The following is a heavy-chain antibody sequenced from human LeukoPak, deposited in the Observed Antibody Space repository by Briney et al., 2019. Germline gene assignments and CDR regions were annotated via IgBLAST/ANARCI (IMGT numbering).Heavy chain of an antibody. J-gene: IGHJ4*02. CDR3: ASGLRYFDLYY. CDR2: IYTSGST. V-gene: IGHV4-61*02. CDR1: GGSISSSSSY. Sequence: SETLSLTCSVSGGSISSSSSYWSWIRQPAGKGLEWIGRIYTSGSTNYNPSLKSRVTISVDTSKNQFSLKLSSVTAADTAVYYCASGLRYFDLYYWGQGTLVTVSS. D-gene: IGHD3-9*01.